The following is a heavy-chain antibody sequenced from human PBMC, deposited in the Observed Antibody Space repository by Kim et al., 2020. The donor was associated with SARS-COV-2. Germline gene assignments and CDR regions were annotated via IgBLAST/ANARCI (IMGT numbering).Heavy chain of an antibody. J-gene: IGHJ6*01. D-gene: IGHD5-12*01. V-gene: IGHV4-59*13. CDR1: GGSISSYY. CDR3: AGEGRGAEAWLVVMDV. CDR2: IYYSGST. Sequence: SETLSLTCTVSGGSISSYYVSWIRQPPGKGLEWIGSIYYSGSTNYNPSLKNRRIIAVDTSKNQSSLKLSPRTAADTAASYYAGEGRGAEAWLVVMDV.